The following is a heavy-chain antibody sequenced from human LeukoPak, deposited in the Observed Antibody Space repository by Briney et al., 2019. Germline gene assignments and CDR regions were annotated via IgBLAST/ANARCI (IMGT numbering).Heavy chain of an antibody. CDR3: ARDRAATQDWVEFDP. CDR2: IRGSGET. V-gene: IGHV3-66*03. J-gene: IGHJ5*02. D-gene: IGHD2-15*01. Sequence: GGSLRLACAASGFTFSSYWMSWVRQAPGKGLEWVSLIRGSGETFYADSGKGRFTISRDDSTNTVYFQMSSMRVEATAVYFCARDRAATQDWVEFDPWGQGTLVTVSS. CDR1: GFTFSSYW.